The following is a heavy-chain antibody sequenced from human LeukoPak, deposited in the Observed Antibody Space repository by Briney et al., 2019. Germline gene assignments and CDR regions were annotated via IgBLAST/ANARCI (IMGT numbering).Heavy chain of an antibody. V-gene: IGHV1-58*01. CDR2: IVVGSGNT. J-gene: IGHJ4*02. CDR3: AARSSYGGGWNSDY. Sequence: SVKVSCKTSGFTFTSSAVQWVRQARGQRLEWIGWIVVGSGNTNYAQKFQEGVTITRDMSTSTAYMELSSLRSEDTAVYYCAARSSYGGGWNSDYWGQGTLVTVSS. D-gene: IGHD6-19*01. CDR1: GFTFTSSA.